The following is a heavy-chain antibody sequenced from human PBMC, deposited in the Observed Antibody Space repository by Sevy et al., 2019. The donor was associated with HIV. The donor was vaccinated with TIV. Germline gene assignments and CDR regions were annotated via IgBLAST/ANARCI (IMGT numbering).Heavy chain of an antibody. J-gene: IGHJ6*03. Sequence: SETLSLTCTVSGGSISSGGYYWSWIRQHPGKGLEWIGYIYYSGSTYYNPSLKSRVTIYVDTSKNQFSLKLSSVTAADTAVYYCARVRCCSGGSCYSYYYFMDVWGKGTTVTVSS. D-gene: IGHD2-15*01. CDR2: IYYSGST. CDR1: GGSISSGGYY. V-gene: IGHV4-31*03. CDR3: ARVRCCSGGSCYSYYYFMDV.